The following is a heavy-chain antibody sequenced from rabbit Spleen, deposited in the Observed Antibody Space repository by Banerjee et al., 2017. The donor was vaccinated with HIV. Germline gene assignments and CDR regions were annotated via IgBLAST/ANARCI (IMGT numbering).Heavy chain of an antibody. CDR3: ARDGAGGSYFDL. V-gene: IGHV1S7*01. J-gene: IGHJ4*01. D-gene: IGHD8-1*01. CDR2: IDPVFGIT. CDR1: GVSFSSNHY. Sequence: QSLEESAGGLVQPGGSLTLTCKASGVSFSSNHYMNWVRQAPGKGLEWIGYIDPVFGITYYASWVNGRFSISRENAQNTVFLQMTSLTAADTATYFCARDGAGGSYFDLWGPGTLVTVS.